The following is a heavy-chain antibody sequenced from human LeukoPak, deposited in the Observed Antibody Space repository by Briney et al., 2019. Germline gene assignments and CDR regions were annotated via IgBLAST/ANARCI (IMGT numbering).Heavy chain of an antibody. CDR1: GFVFDDSG. J-gene: IGHJ6*03. CDR3: AREYIVAVVNGGVNSFYYYMDV. V-gene: IGHV3-20*04. Sequence: EGSLRLSCGASGFVFDDSGMTWVRQVPGKGLEWVSGINWNGDSAGYADSVTGRFTISRDNAKNYVYLQMNSLRAEDTALYYCAREYIVAVVNGGVNSFYYYMDVWGKGTTVTVSS. CDR2: INWNGDSA. D-gene: IGHD2-15*01.